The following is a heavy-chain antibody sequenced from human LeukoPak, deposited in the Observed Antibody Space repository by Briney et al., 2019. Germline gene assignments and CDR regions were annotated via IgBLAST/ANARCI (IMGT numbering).Heavy chain of an antibody. Sequence: PSETLSLTCTVSGGSISSYYWSWIRQPPGKGLEWIGEINHSGSTNYNPSLKSRVTISVDTSKNQFSLKLSSVTAADTAVCYCARVYSIHWYFDLWGRGTLVTVSS. D-gene: IGHD4-11*01. J-gene: IGHJ2*01. CDR1: GGSISSYY. CDR3: ARVYSIHWYFDL. CDR2: INHSGST. V-gene: IGHV4-34*01.